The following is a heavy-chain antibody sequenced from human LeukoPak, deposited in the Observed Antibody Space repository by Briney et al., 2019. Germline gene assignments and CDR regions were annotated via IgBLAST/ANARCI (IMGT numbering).Heavy chain of an antibody. J-gene: IGHJ4*02. D-gene: IGHD3-22*01. CDR1: GFTFSSYG. CDR2: IWYDGSNK. CDR3: ARGDLNASGYLDY. V-gene: IGHV3-33*01. Sequence: GGSLRLSCAASGFTFSSYGMHWVRQAPGKGLEWVAVIWYDGSNKYYADSVKGRFTISRDNSKNTLYLQMNSLRAEDTAVYYCARGDLNASGYLDYWGQGTLVTVSS.